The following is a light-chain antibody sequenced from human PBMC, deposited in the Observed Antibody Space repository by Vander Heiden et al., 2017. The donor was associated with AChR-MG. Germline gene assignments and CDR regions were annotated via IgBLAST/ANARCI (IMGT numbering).Light chain of an antibody. CDR1: KLGDKY. V-gene: IGLV3-1*01. Sequence: SYELTQPPSVSVSPGQTASITCSGDKLGDKYACWYQQKPGQSPVLVIYQDSKRPSGIPERFSGSNSGKKATLTISGTQAMDEAYYYCQAWDSSTVVFGGGTKLTVI. CDR2: QDS. CDR3: QAWDSSTVV. J-gene: IGLJ2*01.